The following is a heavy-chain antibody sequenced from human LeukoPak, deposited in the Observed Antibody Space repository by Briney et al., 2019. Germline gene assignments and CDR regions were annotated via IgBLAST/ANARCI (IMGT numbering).Heavy chain of an antibody. CDR1: GDSISSHY. CDR2: ISNSGST. J-gene: IGHJ6*03. CDR3: GRDALVGYFSYYYMDV. V-gene: IGHV4-59*11. D-gene: IGHD2-15*01. Sequence: SETLSLTCTVSGDSISSHYWTWIRQSPVKGLEWIGDISNSGSTSYNPSLKSRVTISIDTSKNQFSLKLSSVTAADTAVYYCGRDALVGYFSYYYMDVWGKGTTVTVSS.